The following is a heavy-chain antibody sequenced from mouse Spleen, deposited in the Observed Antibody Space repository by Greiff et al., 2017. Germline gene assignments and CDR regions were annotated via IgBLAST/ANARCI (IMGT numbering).Heavy chain of an antibody. V-gene: IGHV5-12*01. CDR3: ARGGNHYAMDY. D-gene: IGHD2-1*01. CDR2: ISNGGGST. CDR1: GFTFSDYY. Sequence: EVQLVESGGGLVQPGGSLKLSCAASGFTFSDYYMYWVRQTPEKRLEWVAYISNGGGSTYYPDTVKGRFTISRDNAKNTLYLQMSRLKSEDTAMYYCARGGNHYAMDYWGQGTSVTVSS. J-gene: IGHJ4*01.